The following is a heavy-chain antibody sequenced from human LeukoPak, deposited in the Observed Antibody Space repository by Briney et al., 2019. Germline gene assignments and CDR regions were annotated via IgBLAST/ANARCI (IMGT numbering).Heavy chain of an antibody. CDR2: ISYDGSNK. D-gene: IGHD3-22*01. V-gene: IGHV3-30-3*01. J-gene: IGHJ4*02. Sequence: GGSLRLSCASSGFTFSSYAMHWVRQAPGKGLEWVAVISYDGSNKYYADSVKGRFTISRDNSKNTLYLQMNSLRAEDTAVYYCAKGTYYYDSSGPLTGDYWGQGTLVTVSS. CDR3: AKGTYYYDSSGPLTGDY. CDR1: GFTFSSYA.